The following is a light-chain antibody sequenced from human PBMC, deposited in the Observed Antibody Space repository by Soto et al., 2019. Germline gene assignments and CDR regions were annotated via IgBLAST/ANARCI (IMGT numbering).Light chain of an antibody. CDR3: QQYNSYSPT. Sequence: IQQTQSPSSLSASVGERVTSNCRASQSISSWLAWYQQKPGKAPKLLIYKASSLESGVPSRFSGSGSGTEFTLTISSLQPDDFATYYCQQYNSYSPTFGQGTEVDIK. J-gene: IGKJ1*01. V-gene: IGKV1-5*03. CDR2: KAS. CDR1: QSISSW.